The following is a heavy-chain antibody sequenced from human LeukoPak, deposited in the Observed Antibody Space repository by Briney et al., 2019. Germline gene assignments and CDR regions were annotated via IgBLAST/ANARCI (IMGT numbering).Heavy chain of an antibody. CDR3: ATGGGWELPPPFDY. J-gene: IGHJ4*02. CDR1: GYTLTELS. Sequence: GASVTVSYKVSGYTLTELSIHWVRQPPGKGRAWMGGFDPEDGETIYAQKCQGRVTMTEDTSTDTAYMELSSLRSEDTAVYYCATGGGWELPPPFDYWGQGTLVTVSS. CDR2: FDPEDGET. V-gene: IGHV1-24*01. D-gene: IGHD1-26*01.